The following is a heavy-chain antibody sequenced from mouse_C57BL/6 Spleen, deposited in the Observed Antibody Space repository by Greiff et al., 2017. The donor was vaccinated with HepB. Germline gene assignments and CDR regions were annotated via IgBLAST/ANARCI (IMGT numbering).Heavy chain of an antibody. CDR3: ARGETGESWFAY. J-gene: IGHJ3*01. Sequence: VQLQQSGAELARPGASVKLSCKASGYTFTSYGISWVKQRTGQGLEWIGEIYPRSGNTYYNEKFKGKATMTADKSSRTAYMELSSLTSEDSAVYFCARGETGESWFAYWGQGTLVTVSA. CDR1: GYTFTSYG. V-gene: IGHV1-81*01. CDR2: IYPRSGNT.